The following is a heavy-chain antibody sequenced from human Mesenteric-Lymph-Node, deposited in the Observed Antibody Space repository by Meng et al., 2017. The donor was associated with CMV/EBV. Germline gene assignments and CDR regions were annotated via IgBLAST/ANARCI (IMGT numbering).Heavy chain of an antibody. CDR3: ARGIAAAGTGGTNWFDP. CDR1: GGSVSSGSYY. J-gene: IGHJ5*02. Sequence: SETLSLTCTVSGGSVSSGSYYWSWIRQPPGKGLEWIGEINHSGSTNYNPSLKSRVTISVDTSKNQFSLKLSSVTAADTAVYYCARGIAAAGTGGTNWFDPWGQGTLVTVSS. D-gene: IGHD6-13*01. V-gene: IGHV4-61*01. CDR2: INHSGST.